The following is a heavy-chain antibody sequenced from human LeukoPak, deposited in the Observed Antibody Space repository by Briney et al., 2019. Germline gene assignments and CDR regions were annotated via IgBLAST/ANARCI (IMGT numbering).Heavy chain of an antibody. D-gene: IGHD6-6*01. Sequence: PGGSLRLSCAASGFTFSSYSMNWVRQAPGKGLEWVSSISSSSSYIYYADSVKGRFTISRDSAKNSLYLQMNSLRAEDTAVYYCARGPYSSSWGFFDYWGQGTLVTVSS. CDR3: ARGPYSSSWGFFDY. V-gene: IGHV3-21*01. J-gene: IGHJ4*02. CDR1: GFTFSSYS. CDR2: ISSSSSYI.